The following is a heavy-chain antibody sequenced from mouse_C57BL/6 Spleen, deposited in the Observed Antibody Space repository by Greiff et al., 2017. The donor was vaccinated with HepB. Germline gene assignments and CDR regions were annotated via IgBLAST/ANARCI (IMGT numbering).Heavy chain of an antibody. V-gene: IGHV1-4*01. CDR2: INPSSGYT. J-gene: IGHJ2*01. D-gene: IGHD3-2*02. CDR3: VRWRAAQAYYFDY. Sequence: VQLQQSGAELARPGASVKMSCKASGYTFTSYTMHWVKQRPGQGLEWIGYINPSSGYTKYNQKFKDKATLTADKSTSTAYMQLSSLTSEDSAVYYCVRWRAAQAYYFDYWGQGTTLTVSS. CDR1: GYTFTSYT.